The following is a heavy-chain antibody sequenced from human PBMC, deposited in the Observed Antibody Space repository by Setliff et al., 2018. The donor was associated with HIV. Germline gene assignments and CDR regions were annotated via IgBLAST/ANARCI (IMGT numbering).Heavy chain of an antibody. CDR1: GFTFSSYS. J-gene: IGHJ1*01. V-gene: IGHV3-48*01. Sequence: GGSLRLSCAASGFTFSSYSMNWVRQAPGKGLEWVSYISSSSSTIYYADSVKGRFTISRDNAKNSLYLQMNSLRAEDTAVYYCAREGTAEYFQHWGQGTLVTVSS. CDR2: ISSSSSTI. D-gene: IGHD1-1*01. CDR3: AREGTAEYFQH.